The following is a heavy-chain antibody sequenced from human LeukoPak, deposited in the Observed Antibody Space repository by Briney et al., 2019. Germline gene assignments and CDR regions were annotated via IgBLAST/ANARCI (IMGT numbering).Heavy chain of an antibody. CDR3: AKLVGGWYEGEFDY. V-gene: IGHV3-30*18. CDR2: ISYDGSNK. J-gene: IGHJ4*02. D-gene: IGHD6-19*01. CDR1: GFTFSSYG. Sequence: PGRSLRLSCAASGFTFSSYGMHWVRQAPGKGLEWVAVISYDGSNKYYADSVKGRFTISRDNSKNTLYLQMNSLRAEDTAVYYCAKLVGGWYEGEFDYWGQGTLVTVSS.